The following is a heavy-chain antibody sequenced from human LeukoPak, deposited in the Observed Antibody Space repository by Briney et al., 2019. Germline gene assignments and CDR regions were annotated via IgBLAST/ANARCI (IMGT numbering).Heavy chain of an antibody. CDR3: ARGGTTLSLYYFDY. Sequence: GGSLRLSCAASGFTFSSYSMNWVRQAPGKGLEWVSYISSSSSTIYYADSVKGRFTISRDNAKNSLYLQMNSLRAEDTAVYYCARGGTTLSLYYFDYWGQGTLVTVSS. J-gene: IGHJ4*02. CDR2: ISSSSSTI. V-gene: IGHV3-48*04. D-gene: IGHD1-7*01. CDR1: GFTFSSYS.